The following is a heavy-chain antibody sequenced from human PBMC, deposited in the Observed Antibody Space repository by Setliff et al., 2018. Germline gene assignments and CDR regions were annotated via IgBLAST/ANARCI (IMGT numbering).Heavy chain of an antibody. V-gene: IGHV3-7*04. CDR2: IKQGGSEK. CDR3: GRGSGALGAN. Sequence: GGSLRLSCAASGFTFSRYWVSWVRQAPGKGLEWVANIKQGGSEKYYSDSVKGRFTISRDNAKNSLFLQMNSLRAEDTAVYYCGRGSGALGANWGQGTLVTVSS. J-gene: IGHJ4*02. CDR1: GFTFSRYW. D-gene: IGHD3-10*01.